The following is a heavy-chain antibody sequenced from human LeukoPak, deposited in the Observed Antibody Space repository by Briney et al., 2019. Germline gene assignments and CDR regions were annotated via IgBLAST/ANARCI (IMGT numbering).Heavy chain of an antibody. V-gene: IGHV1-3*04. J-gene: IGHJ4*02. CDR1: GYTFSTYA. Sequence: EASVKVSCKASGYTFSTYAMHWVRQAPGQRLEWMGWISTGNGYTEYSQKFQGRFTITRDTSASTAYMELSSLRSEDTAVYYCAKDGSGWSFDYWGQGTLVSVSP. CDR3: AKDGSGWSFDY. D-gene: IGHD6-19*01. CDR2: ISTGNGYT.